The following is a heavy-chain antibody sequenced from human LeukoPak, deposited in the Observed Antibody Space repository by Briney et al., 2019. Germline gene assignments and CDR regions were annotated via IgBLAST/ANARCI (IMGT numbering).Heavy chain of an antibody. Sequence: SETLSLTCAVYGGSFSGYYWSWLRQPPGKGLEWIGEVNHSGSTNYNPSLKSRVTISVDTSKNQFSLKLSSVTAADTAVYYCARGYPERRYFDYWGQGTLVTVSS. J-gene: IGHJ4*02. D-gene: IGHD1-14*01. V-gene: IGHV4-34*01. CDR3: ARGYPERRYFDY. CDR2: VNHSGST. CDR1: GGSFSGYY.